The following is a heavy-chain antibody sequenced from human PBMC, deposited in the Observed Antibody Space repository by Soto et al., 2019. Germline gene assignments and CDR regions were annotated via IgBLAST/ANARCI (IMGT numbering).Heavy chain of an antibody. CDR1: GYTFTNYD. D-gene: IGHD6-13*01. V-gene: IGHV1-18*01. CDR2: ISAYNGNT. CDR3: ARVPPYSSSWYFDL. J-gene: IGHJ2*01. Sequence: QVQLVQSGAEVKKPGASVKVSCKASGYTFTNYDINWVRQAPGQGLEWMGWISAYNGNTNYAQKLQGRVTMTTDTSTSTAYMELRSLRSDDTAVYYCARVPPYSSSWYFDLWGRGTLVTDSS.